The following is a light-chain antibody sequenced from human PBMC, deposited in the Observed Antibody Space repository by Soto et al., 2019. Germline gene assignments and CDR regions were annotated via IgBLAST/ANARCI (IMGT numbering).Light chain of an antibody. J-gene: IGKJ1*01. CDR1: QSLLYINGYNY. Sequence: DIVMTQSPVYLSVTPGEPASISCISSQSLLYINGYNYLDWYLQKPGQSPQLLICMASDRASGVPDRFGGSGSGTNFTLKISRVQAEDVGIYYCMQALQTPPAFGQGTKVEI. CDR3: MQALQTPPA. V-gene: IGKV2-28*01. CDR2: MAS.